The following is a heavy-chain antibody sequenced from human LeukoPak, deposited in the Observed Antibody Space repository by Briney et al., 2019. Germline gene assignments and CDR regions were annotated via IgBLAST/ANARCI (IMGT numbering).Heavy chain of an antibody. D-gene: IGHD4-17*01. CDR1: GFSFSSSG. Sequence: GRSLRLSCAASGFSFSSSGMHWVRQAPGKGLEWVAVIWYDGSNQYYADSVKGRFTISRDNSKNTLYLQMNNLRAEDTAVYYCARAGSRGPWGDYLDYWGQGTPVTVSS. J-gene: IGHJ4*02. CDR2: IWYDGSNQ. CDR3: ARAGSRGPWGDYLDY. V-gene: IGHV3-33*01.